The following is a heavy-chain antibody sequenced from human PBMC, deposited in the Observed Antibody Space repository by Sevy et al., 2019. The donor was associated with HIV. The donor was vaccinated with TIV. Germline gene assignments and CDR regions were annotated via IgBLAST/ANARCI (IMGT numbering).Heavy chain of an antibody. Sequence: GGSLRLSCAASGFTFSAYGMHWVRQAPGKGLEWVAFIRYDGSNQFYADSVKGRFAISRDNSNNTLYLQMNTLRTEDTAVYYCATRWTPGYWGQGNLVTVSS. J-gene: IGHJ4*02. CDR3: ATRWTPGY. CDR1: GFTFSAYG. D-gene: IGHD1-1*01. V-gene: IGHV3-30*02. CDR2: IRYDGSNQ.